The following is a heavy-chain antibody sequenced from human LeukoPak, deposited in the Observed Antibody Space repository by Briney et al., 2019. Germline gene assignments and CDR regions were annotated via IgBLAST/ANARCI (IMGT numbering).Heavy chain of an antibody. CDR1: GGSISSYY. V-gene: IGHV4-59*01. Sequence: SETLSLTCTVSGGSISSYYWSWIRQPPGKGLEWIGYIYYSGSTNYNPSLKSRVTISVDTSKNQFSLKLSSVTAADTAVYYCAGEKLVGARNWFDPWGQGTLVTVSS. J-gene: IGHJ5*02. D-gene: IGHD1-26*01. CDR3: AGEKLVGARNWFDP. CDR2: IYYSGST.